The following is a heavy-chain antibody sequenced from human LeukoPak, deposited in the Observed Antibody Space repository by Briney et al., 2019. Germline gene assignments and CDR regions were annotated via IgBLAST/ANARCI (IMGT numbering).Heavy chain of an antibody. D-gene: IGHD3-10*01. CDR2: IYTSGST. CDR3: ARRSMFFAY. CDR1: GGSISSGSYY. V-gene: IGHV4-61*02. Sequence: SETLSLTCTVSGGSISSGSYYWSWIRQPAGKGLEWIGRIYTSGSTNYNPSLKSRVTISVDTSKNQFSLKLSSVTAADTAVYYCARRSMFFAYWGQGTLVTVSS. J-gene: IGHJ4*02.